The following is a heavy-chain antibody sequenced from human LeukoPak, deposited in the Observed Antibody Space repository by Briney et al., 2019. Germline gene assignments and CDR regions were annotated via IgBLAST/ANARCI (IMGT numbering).Heavy chain of an antibody. D-gene: IGHD6-13*01. CDR1: DSTFSRSW. CDR3: TTEIPSYSSSWYRYY. CDR2: AKSKNDGGSI. Sequence: GGSLRLSCVVSDSTFSRSWMSWVRQAPGKGLEWVGRAKSKNDGGSIDYAAPVKGRFTISRDDSKNTLYLQMNSLKTEDTAVYYCTTEIPSYSSSWYRYYWGQGTLVTVSS. V-gene: IGHV3-15*07. J-gene: IGHJ4*02.